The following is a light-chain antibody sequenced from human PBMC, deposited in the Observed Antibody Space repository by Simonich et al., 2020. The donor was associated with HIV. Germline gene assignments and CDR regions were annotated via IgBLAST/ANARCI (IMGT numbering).Light chain of an antibody. J-gene: IGKJ1*01. CDR3: QHYNSYSRT. CDR1: QSVLYSSNNKNY. V-gene: IGKV4-1*01. Sequence: DIVMTQSPDSLAVSLGERATINCKSSQSVLYSSNNKNYLAWYQQKPGQPPKLLIYWASTRESGVPDRFSGSGSGTDFTLTISSLQAEDVAVYYCQHYNSYSRTFGQGTTVEIK. CDR2: WAS.